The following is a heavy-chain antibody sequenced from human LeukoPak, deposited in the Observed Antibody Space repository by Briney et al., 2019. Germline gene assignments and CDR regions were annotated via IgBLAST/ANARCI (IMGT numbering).Heavy chain of an antibody. CDR1: GFTFSSYE. Sequence: TGGSLRLSCAASGFTFSSYEMNWVRQAPGKGPEWVSYISSSGSTIYYADSVKGRFTISRDNAKNSLYLQINSLRAEDTAVYYCARDLDIAVAGTSDAFDIWGQGTMVTVSS. CDR3: ARDLDIAVAGTSDAFDI. V-gene: IGHV3-48*03. CDR2: ISSSGSTI. J-gene: IGHJ3*02. D-gene: IGHD6-19*01.